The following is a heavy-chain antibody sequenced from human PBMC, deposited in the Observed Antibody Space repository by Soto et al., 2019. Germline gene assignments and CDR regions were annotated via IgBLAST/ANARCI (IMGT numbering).Heavy chain of an antibody. CDR1: GYTFSTFP. V-gene: IGHV1-3*01. CDR3: ARKDYYGSGSYHFDY. CDR2: INAANGDT. J-gene: IGHJ4*02. Sequence: GASVKVSCKASGYTFSTFPVHWVRQAPGQNLEWMGWINAANGDTGYSQNFQGRVTITRDTTANTAYMELSGLRSEDTAVYYCARKDYYGSGSYHFDYWGQGTLVTVS. D-gene: IGHD3-10*01.